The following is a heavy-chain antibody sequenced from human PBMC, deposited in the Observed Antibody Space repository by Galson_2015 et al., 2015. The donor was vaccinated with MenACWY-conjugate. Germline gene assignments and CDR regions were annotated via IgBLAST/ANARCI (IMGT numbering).Heavy chain of an antibody. Sequence: SVKVSCKASGYTFTSYGISWVRQAPGQGLEWMGWISAYTGDTKYAQKVQGRVTMTTDTSTSTGYMELRSLRSDDTAVYYCARGGAGSRSYYDSGGYDPNADYWGQGTLVTVSS. CDR2: ISAYTGDT. D-gene: IGHD3-22*01. V-gene: IGHV1-18*01. CDR3: ARGGAGSRSYYDSGGYDPNADY. J-gene: IGHJ4*02. CDR1: GYTFTSYG.